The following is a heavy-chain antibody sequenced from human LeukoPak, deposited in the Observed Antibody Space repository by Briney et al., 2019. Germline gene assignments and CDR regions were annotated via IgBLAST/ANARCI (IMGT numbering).Heavy chain of an antibody. CDR2: ISSSSSTI. D-gene: IGHD3-22*01. Sequence: GGSLRLSCAASGFTFSSYSMNWVRQAPGKGLEWVSYISSSSSTIYYADSVKGRFTISRDNAKNSLYLQMNSLRAEDTAVYYCARDPSAYDSSEDFDYWGQGTLVTVSS. CDR3: ARDPSAYDSSEDFDY. CDR1: GFTFSSYS. J-gene: IGHJ4*02. V-gene: IGHV3-48*01.